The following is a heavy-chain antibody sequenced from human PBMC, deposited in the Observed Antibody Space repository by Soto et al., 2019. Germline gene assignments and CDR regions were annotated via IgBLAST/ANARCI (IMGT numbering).Heavy chain of an antibody. CDR3: ARGGSAERQADGDSYYYFPKEV. J-gene: IGHJ6*04. CDR2: ISSNSDYI. D-gene: IGHD3-16*01. CDR1: GVTFASYN. Sequence: GSPRLSCASSGVTFASYNMLLFRQAPGEGLEWVASISSNSDYIYHAAQRGGRLTVSRDNAKNSLFLEMTILRHEDTAVYYCARGGSAERQADGDSYYYFPKEVWGEGTTVTVSS. V-gene: IGHV3-21*01.